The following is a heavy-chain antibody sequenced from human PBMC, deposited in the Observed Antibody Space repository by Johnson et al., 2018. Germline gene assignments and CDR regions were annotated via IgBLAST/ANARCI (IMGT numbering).Heavy chain of an antibody. CDR3: AKEGPRYSYGELSYYYYSMDV. V-gene: IGHV3-64*01. J-gene: IGHJ6*03. Sequence: VQLVQSGGGLVKPGGSLRLSCAASGFTFSSYAMHWVRQAPGKGLEYVSAISSNGGSTYYANSVKGRFTISRDNSKNTLYLQMGSLRAEDMAVYYCAKEGPRYSYGELSYYYYSMDVWGKGTTVTVSS. D-gene: IGHD5-18*01. CDR1: GFTFSSYA. CDR2: ISSNGGST.